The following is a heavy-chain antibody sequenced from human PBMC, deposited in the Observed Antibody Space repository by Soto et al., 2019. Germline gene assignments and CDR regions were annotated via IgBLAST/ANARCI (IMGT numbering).Heavy chain of an antibody. CDR2: IYHSGST. V-gene: IGHV4-4*02. CDR1: GGSISSSNW. J-gene: IGHJ3*02. CDR3: ATSGDPVVTAFDI. Sequence: SETLSLTCAVSGGSISSSNWWSWVRQPPGKGLEWIGEIYHSGSTNYNPSLKSRVTISVDKSKNQFSLKLSSVTAADTAVYYCATSGDPVVTAFDIWGQGTMVTVSS. D-gene: IGHD3-22*01.